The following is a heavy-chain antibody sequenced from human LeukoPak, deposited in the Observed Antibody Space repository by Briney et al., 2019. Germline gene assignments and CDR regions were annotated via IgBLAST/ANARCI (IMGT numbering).Heavy chain of an antibody. J-gene: IGHJ4*02. CDR1: GYTFSNYG. CDR3: GRGWDRDILPGYYGIDY. CDR2: ISVNNGNT. D-gene: IGHD3-9*01. V-gene: IGHV1-18*01. Sequence: ASVKLSCKASGYTFSNYGITWVRQAPGQGLEWMGCISVNNGNTKYPQKLQGRFTMTTDTSTTTAYMELRSLRADDPAVYDWGRGWDRDILPGYYGIDYWGQRTLVTVSS.